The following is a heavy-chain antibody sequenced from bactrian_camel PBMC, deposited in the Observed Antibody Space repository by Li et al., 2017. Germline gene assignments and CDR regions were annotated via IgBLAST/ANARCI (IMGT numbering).Heavy chain of an antibody. CDR2: IKPDGSIT. D-gene: IGHD7*01. Sequence: HVQLVESGGGLVQPGGSLRLSCAISGFTFGNYYMNWVRQAPGKGLDWVSAIKPDGSITYYSDSVKGRFAISRDNAKNTVYLQMNSLSSEDTSVYYCHTGGGAYWGQGTQVTVS. CDR3: HTGGGAY. CDR1: GFTFGNYY. V-gene: IGHV3S6*01. J-gene: IGHJ4*01.